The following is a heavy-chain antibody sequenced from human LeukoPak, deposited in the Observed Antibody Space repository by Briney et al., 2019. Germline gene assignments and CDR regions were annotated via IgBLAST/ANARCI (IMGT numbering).Heavy chain of an antibody. CDR3: ARYYDILTGFDY. CDR2: INPNSGGT. J-gene: IGHJ4*02. Sequence: GASVKVSCKASGYTFTGYYMHWVRQAPGQGLEWMGWINPNSGGTNYAQKFQGWVTMTRDTSISTAYMELSRLRPDDTAVYYCARYYDILTGFDYWGQGTLVTVSS. D-gene: IGHD3-9*01. V-gene: IGHV1-2*04. CDR1: GYTFTGYY.